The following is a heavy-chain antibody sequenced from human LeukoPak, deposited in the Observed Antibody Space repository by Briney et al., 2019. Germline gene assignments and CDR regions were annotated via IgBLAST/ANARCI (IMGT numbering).Heavy chain of an antibody. D-gene: IGHD4-17*01. CDR1: GGSISSYY. V-gene: IGHV4-59*01. CDR3: ARESDGDYEFDY. J-gene: IGHJ4*02. Sequence: SETLSLTCTVSGGSISSYYWSWIRQPPGKGLEWIGYIYYSGSTNYNPSLKSRVTISVDTSKNQFSLKLSSVTAADTAVYYCARESDGDYEFDYWGQGTLVTVSS. CDR2: IYYSGST.